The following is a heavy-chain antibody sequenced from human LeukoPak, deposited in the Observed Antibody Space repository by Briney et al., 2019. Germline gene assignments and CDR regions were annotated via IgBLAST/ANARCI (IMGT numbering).Heavy chain of an antibody. V-gene: IGHV4-39*02. CDR3: ARDPTTYSSGWFYFDY. Sequence: PSETLSLTCTVSGGSISSSSYYWGWIRQPPGKGLEWIGSFYYSGSTYYNPSLESRVTISVDTSKNQFSLKLSSVTAAGTAVYYCARDPTTYSSGWFYFDYWGQGTLVTVSS. D-gene: IGHD6-19*01. CDR2: FYYSGST. J-gene: IGHJ4*02. CDR1: GGSISSSSYY.